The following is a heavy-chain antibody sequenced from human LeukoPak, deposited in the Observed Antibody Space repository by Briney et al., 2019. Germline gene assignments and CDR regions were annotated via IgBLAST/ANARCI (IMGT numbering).Heavy chain of an antibody. J-gene: IGHJ6*03. CDR2: INHSGST. D-gene: IGHD3-10*01. CDR1: GGSFSGYY. Sequence: PSETLSLTCAVYGGSFSGYYWSWIRQPPGKGLEWIGEINHSGSTNYNPSLKSRVTISVDTSKNQFSLKLSSVTAADTAVYYCAMTDYYGSGSDLGRYMDVWGKGTTVTISS. CDR3: AMTDYYGSGSDLGRYMDV. V-gene: IGHV4-34*01.